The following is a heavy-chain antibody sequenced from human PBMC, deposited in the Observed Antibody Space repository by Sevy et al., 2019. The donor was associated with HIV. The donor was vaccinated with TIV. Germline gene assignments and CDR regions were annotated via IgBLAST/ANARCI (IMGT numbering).Heavy chain of an antibody. CDR1: GFTFSSYA. V-gene: IGHV3-30-3*01. CDR2: ISYDGSNK. CDR3: ARPNEDMSYYYGMDV. J-gene: IGHJ6*02. Sequence: GGSLRLSCAASGFTFSSYAMHWVRQAPGKGLEWVAVISYDGSNKSYEDSVKGRFTISRDNSKNTLYLQMNSLRAEDTAVYYCARPNEDMSYYYGMDVWGQGTTVTVSS. D-gene: IGHD2-15*01.